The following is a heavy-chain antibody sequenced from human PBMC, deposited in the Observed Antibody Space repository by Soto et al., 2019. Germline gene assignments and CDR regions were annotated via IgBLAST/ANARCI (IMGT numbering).Heavy chain of an antibody. J-gene: IGHJ5*02. V-gene: IGHV4-34*01. D-gene: IGHD1-7*01. CDR2: INHSGST. CDR3: ARGSRYKWNYINGNWFDP. Sequence: SETLSLTCAVYGGSFSGYYWSWIRQPPGKGLEWIGEINHSGSTNYNPSLKSRVTISVDTSKNQFSLKLSSVTAADTAVYYCARGSRYKWNYINGNWFDPWGQGTLVTVSS. CDR1: GGSFSGYY.